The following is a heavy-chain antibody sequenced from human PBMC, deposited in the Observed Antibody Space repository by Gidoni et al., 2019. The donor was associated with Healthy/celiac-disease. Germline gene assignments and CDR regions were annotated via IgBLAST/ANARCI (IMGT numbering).Heavy chain of an antibody. CDR1: GFTFSSYA. D-gene: IGHD3-22*01. CDR3: AKGIGAGGYYPPDY. CDR2: ISGSGGST. Sequence: EVQLLESGGGLVQPGGSLRLSCAASGFTFSSYAMSWVRQAPGKGLEWVSAISGSGGSTSYADSVKGRFTISRDNSKNTLYLQMNSLRAEDTAVYYCAKGIGAGGYYPPDYWGQGTLVTVSS. V-gene: IGHV3-23*01. J-gene: IGHJ4*02.